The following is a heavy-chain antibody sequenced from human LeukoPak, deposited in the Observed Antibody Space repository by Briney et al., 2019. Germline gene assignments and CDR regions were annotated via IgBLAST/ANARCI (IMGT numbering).Heavy chain of an antibody. CDR1: GGSISSYY. J-gene: IGHJ6*02. CDR3: ARGEYYYYGMDV. V-gene: IGHV4-59*01. CDR2: IYYSGST. Sequence: SETLSLTCTVSGGSISSYYWSWIRQPPGKGPEWIGYIYYSGSTNYNPSLKSRVTISDDTSKNQFSLKLSSVTAADTAVYYCARGEYYYYGMDVWGQGTTVTVSS.